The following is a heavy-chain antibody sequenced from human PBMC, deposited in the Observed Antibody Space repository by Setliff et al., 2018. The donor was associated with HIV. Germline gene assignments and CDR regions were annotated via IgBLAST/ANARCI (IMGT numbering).Heavy chain of an antibody. CDR3: AREDYYDQKGAFDI. CDR1: GGSISSYY. CDR2: VYYSGST. Sequence: SETLSLTCTVSGGSISSYYWSWIRQPPGKGLEWIGYVYYSGSTNYNPSLKSRLTISVGTSKNQFSLKLSSVTAADTAVYYCAREDYYDQKGAFDIWGQGTMVTV. J-gene: IGHJ3*02. V-gene: IGHV4-59*01. D-gene: IGHD3-22*01.